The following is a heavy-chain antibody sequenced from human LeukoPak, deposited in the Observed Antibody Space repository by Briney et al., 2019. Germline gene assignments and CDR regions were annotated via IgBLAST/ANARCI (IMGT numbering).Heavy chain of an antibody. CDR2: IWYDGSNK. CDR3: ARASGSWYAFDY. Sequence: GGSLRLSCAASGFTFSSYGMHWVRQAPGKGLEWVAVIWYDGSNKYYADSVKGRFTISIDKSKITLYLQMNSLRAEDTAVYYCARASGSWYAFDYWGQGTLVTVSS. D-gene: IGHD6-13*01. J-gene: IGHJ4*02. CDR1: GFTFSSYG. V-gene: IGHV3-33*01.